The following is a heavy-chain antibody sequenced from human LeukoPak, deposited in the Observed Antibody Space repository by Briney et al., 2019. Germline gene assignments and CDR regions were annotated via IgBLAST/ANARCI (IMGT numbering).Heavy chain of an antibody. CDR2: IYYSGST. J-gene: IGHJ3*02. Sequence: SETLSLTCTVSGGSISSSSYYWGWIRQPPGKGLEWIGSIYYSGSTYYNPSLKSRVTISVDTSKNQFSLKLSSVTAADTAVYYCARHPKLLWFGEFWNAFDIWGQGTMVTVSS. D-gene: IGHD3-10*01. CDR1: GGSISSSSYY. CDR3: ARHPKLLWFGEFWNAFDI. V-gene: IGHV4-39*01.